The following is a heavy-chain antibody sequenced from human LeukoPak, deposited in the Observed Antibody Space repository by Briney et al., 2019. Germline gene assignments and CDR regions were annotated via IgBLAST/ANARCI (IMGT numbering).Heavy chain of an antibody. V-gene: IGHV6-1*01. D-gene: IGHD6-19*01. Sequence: SQTLSLTCVISGDSVSSNSAAWNWLRQSPSRGLEWLGRTYYKSKWFNDYAVSVKSRITINPDTSENQFSLQLNSVTPEDTAVYYCARETSGWLYYYYGMDVWGQGITVTVSS. J-gene: IGHJ6*02. CDR2: TYYKSKWFN. CDR1: GDSVSSNSAA. CDR3: ARETSGWLYYYYGMDV.